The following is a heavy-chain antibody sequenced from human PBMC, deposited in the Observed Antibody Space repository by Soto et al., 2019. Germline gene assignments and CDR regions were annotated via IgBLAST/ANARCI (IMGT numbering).Heavy chain of an antibody. J-gene: IGHJ3*02. CDR1: GGSISNYY. Sequence: SEPLSLTCTASGGSISNYYWHWIRQPPGKGLEWIGHIYHSGSTTHNSSLQSRVSISVDMSKNQFSLRLRSVTAADTAVYYCAIYSCGNMRIEAFDIWGQGTRVTV. CDR2: IYHSGST. D-gene: IGHD2-15*01. CDR3: AIYSCGNMRIEAFDI. V-gene: IGHV4-59*12.